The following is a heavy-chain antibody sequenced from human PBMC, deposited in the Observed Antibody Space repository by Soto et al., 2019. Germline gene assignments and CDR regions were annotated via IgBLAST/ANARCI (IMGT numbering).Heavy chain of an antibody. J-gene: IGHJ6*02. CDR2: IYYSGST. V-gene: IGHV4-30-4*01. D-gene: IGHD3-10*01. CDR3: ARDYLSGRDPRYYYYGMDV. CDR1: GGSISSGDYY. Sequence: LSLTCTVSGGSISSGDYYWSWIRQPPGKGLEWIGYIYYSGSTYYNPSLKSRVTISVDTSKNQFSLKLSSVTAADTAVYYCARDYLSGRDPRYYYYGMDVCGQGTTVTVSS.